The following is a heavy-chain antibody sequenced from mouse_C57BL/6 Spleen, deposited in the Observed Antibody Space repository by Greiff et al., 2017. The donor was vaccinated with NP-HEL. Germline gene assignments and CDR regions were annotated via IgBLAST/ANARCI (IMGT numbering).Heavy chain of an antibody. CDR2: ISSGSSTI. CDR3: AGPCSLYGWFAY. D-gene: IGHD1-1*01. V-gene: IGHV5-17*01. CDR1: GFTFSDYG. Sequence: EVMLVESGGGLVKPGGSLKLPCAASGFTFSDYGMHWVRQAPEKGLEWVAYISSGSSTIYYADTVKGRITISRDNAKNTLFLQMTSLRSEDTAMSYCAGPCSLYGWFAYWGQGTLVTVSA. J-gene: IGHJ3*01.